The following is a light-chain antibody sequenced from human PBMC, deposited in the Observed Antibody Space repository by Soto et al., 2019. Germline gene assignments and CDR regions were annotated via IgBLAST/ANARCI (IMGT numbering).Light chain of an antibody. V-gene: IGKV1-39*01. Sequence: IQMTQSPSSLSASLGDRVTITCRPSESIRNELNSFQQRPGKAPRLLIYDTFTLQSGVPSRFSGRVSGTEFSLTISSLQAGDSAIYSCQQSFNTPWTFGQGTKVEI. CDR2: DTF. CDR3: QQSFNTPWT. J-gene: IGKJ1*01. CDR1: ESIRNE.